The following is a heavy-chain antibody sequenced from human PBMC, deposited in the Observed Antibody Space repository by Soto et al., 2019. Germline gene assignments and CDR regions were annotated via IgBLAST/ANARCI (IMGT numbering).Heavy chain of an antibody. CDR1: GDSMTTVGYY. Sequence: QVQLQESGHGLVKPSQTLSLPCTVSGDSMTTVGYYWTWIRRHPGQGLELIGFISYSGSTYYSSSLKGRVAIAADTSKNQFSLKLNSVTAADTAVYYCTRGDYWGQGTLVTVSS. V-gene: IGHV4-31*03. CDR2: ISYSGST. CDR3: TRGDY. J-gene: IGHJ4*02.